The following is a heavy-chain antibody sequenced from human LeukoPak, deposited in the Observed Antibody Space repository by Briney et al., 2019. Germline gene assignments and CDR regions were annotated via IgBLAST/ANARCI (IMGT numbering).Heavy chain of an antibody. Sequence: GGSLRLSCAASGFTFSSYSMNWVRQAPGKGLEWVSYISSSSGTIYYADSVKGRFTISRDNAKNSLYLQMNGLRAEDTAVYYCARGSGSYSFNLLGFDPWGQGTLVTVSS. CDR1: GFTFSSYS. CDR3: ARGSGSYSFNLLGFDP. J-gene: IGHJ5*02. V-gene: IGHV3-48*01. D-gene: IGHD1-26*01. CDR2: ISSSSGTI.